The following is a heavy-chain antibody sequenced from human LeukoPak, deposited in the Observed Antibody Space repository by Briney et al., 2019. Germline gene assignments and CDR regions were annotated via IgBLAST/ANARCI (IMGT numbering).Heavy chain of an antibody. D-gene: IGHD3-10*01. Sequence: NTGGSLRLSCAASGFTFSDYYMSWIRQAPGKGLEWVSYISSSGSTIYYADSVKGRFTISRDNAKNSLYLQMNSLRAEDTAVYYCASVNYYGSGKNNWFDPWGQGTLVTVSS. V-gene: IGHV3-11*01. CDR1: GFTFSDYY. CDR2: ISSSGSTI. CDR3: ASVNYYGSGKNNWFDP. J-gene: IGHJ5*02.